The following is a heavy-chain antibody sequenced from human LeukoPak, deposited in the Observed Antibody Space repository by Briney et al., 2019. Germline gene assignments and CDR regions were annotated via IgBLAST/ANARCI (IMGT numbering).Heavy chain of an antibody. CDR2: MSGSGVST. Sequence: GGSLRLSCAASGFTFSSYAMSWVRQAPGKGLEWVSAMSGSGVSTYYADSVKGRFTISRDNSKNTLYLQMNSLRAEDTAVYFCAKKGGTLLRPYYFDYWGQGTLVTVSS. J-gene: IGHJ4*02. V-gene: IGHV3-23*01. CDR1: GFTFSSYA. CDR3: AKKGGTLLRPYYFDY. D-gene: IGHD2-15*01.